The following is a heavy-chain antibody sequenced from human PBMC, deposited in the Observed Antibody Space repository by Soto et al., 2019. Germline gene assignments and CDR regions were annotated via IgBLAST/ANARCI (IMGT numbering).Heavy chain of an antibody. V-gene: IGHV1-3*01. D-gene: IGHD2-2*01. J-gene: IGHJ4*02. CDR2: INAGNGNT. Sequence: ASVKVSCKASGYTFTSYAMHWERQAPGQRLEWMGWINAGNGNTKYSQKFQGRVTITRDTSASTAYMELSSLRSEDTAVYYCARGGALGYCSSTSCYYFDYWGQGTLVNVSS. CDR1: GYTFTSYA. CDR3: ARGGALGYCSSTSCYYFDY.